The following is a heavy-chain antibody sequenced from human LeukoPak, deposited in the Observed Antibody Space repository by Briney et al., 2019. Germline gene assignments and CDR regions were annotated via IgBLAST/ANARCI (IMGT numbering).Heavy chain of an antibody. Sequence: GGSLRLSCAASGFTFSSCTLHWVRQAPGKGLEWVSSISSSSSNIYYADSVKGRLTISGDNAKNSLYLQMTSLRAEDTAVYYCARAGLFTSGKGGMDVWGQGTTVTVSS. D-gene: IGHD3-10*01. CDR1: GFTFSSCT. J-gene: IGHJ6*02. CDR3: ARAGLFTSGKGGMDV. V-gene: IGHV3-21*01. CDR2: ISSSSSNI.